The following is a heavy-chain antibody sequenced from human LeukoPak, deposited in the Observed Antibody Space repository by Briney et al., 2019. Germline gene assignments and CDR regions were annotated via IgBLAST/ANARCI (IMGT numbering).Heavy chain of an antibody. CDR2: IYYSGST. V-gene: IGHV4-59*08. CDR3: ASPSIVGATRDAFDI. CDR1: GGSISSYY. Sequence: PSETLSLTCTVSGGSISSYYWSWIRQPPGKGLEWIGYIYYSGSTNYNPSLKSRVTISVDTSKNQFSLKLSSVTAADTAVYYCASPSIVGATRDAFDIWGQGTTVTVSS. J-gene: IGHJ3*02. D-gene: IGHD1-26*01.